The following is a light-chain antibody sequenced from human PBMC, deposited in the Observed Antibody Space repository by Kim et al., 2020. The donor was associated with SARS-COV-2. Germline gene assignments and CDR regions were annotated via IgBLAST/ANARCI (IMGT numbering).Light chain of an antibody. Sequence: GQSVPISRTETSNAVDDYNHVSWYQQHPGKAPKLMIYQVTKRPSGVPDRFSGSKSGNTASLTVSGLQAEDEGDYYCSSYAGKKNVLFGGGTQLTVL. CDR2: QVT. V-gene: IGLV2-8*01. CDR1: SNAVDDYNH. CDR3: SSYAGKKNVL. J-gene: IGLJ2*01.